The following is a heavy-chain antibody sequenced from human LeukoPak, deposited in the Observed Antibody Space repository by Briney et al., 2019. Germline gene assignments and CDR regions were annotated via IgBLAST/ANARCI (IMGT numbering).Heavy chain of an antibody. CDR3: ARVRLYDTTGYATSYCLDY. CDR2: THYSGTG. CDR1: AGPIIACY. D-gene: IGHD3-22*01. J-gene: IGHJ4*02. Sequence: PSETLSLTCAVSAGPIIACYSGSIRQPPGKGLEWIGYTHYSGTGNYNPSLKSRVTISIDTSKNRFSLRLTSVTAADTAVYYCARVRLYDTTGYATSYCLDYWGQGALVTVSS. V-gene: IGHV4-59*01.